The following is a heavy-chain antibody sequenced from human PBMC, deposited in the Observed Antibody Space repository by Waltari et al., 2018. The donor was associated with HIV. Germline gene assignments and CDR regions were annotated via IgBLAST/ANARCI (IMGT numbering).Heavy chain of an antibody. Sequence: EVQLVESGGGLVKPGGSLRLSCAASGFTFSSYTMKWVGKAPGKGLEWVSSISSSSTYIYYADSVKGRVTISRDNAKNSLYLQMNSLRAEDTAVYFCARGVVAAATPPFGYWGQGTLVTVSS. D-gene: IGHD2-15*01. CDR2: ISSSSTYI. J-gene: IGHJ4*02. V-gene: IGHV3-21*01. CDR3: ARGVVAAATPPFGY. CDR1: GFTFSSYT.